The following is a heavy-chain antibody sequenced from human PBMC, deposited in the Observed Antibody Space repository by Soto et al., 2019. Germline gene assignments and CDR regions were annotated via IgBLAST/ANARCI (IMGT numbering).Heavy chain of an antibody. Sequence: SVKVSCKASGGTFSSYAISWVRQAPGQGLEWMGGIIPVFGTANYAQKFQGRVTITADESTSTAYMELSSLRSEDTAVYYCARDSGPYYYDSSGYFGYWGQGTLVTVSS. D-gene: IGHD3-22*01. V-gene: IGHV1-69*13. CDR3: ARDSGPYYYDSSGYFGY. CDR2: IIPVFGTA. CDR1: GGTFSSYA. J-gene: IGHJ4*02.